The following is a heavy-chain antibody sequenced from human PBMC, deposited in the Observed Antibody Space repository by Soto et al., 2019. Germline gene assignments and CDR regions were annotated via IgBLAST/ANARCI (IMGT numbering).Heavy chain of an antibody. CDR3: ARNPVRESSYDILTGYYTYYVDF. CDR1: GFTFGSYA. V-gene: IGHV3-23*01. D-gene: IGHD3-9*01. Sequence: GGSLRLSCEASGFTFGSYAMTWVRQTPGKGLEWVSAISGSGGEKYYLDSVKGRFIISRDNSKSTLTLQMNSVSVDDTAIYYCARNPVRESSYDILTGYYTYYVDFWGQGTLVTVSS. J-gene: IGHJ4*02. CDR2: ISGSGGEK.